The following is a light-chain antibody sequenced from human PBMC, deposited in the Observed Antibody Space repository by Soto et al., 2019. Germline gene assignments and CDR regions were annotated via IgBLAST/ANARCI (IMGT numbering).Light chain of an antibody. CDR1: RSNIGSNP. CDR2: RDN. J-gene: IGLJ3*02. Sequence: QSVLTQPPSASGTPGQRVTISCSGSRSNIGSNPVQWYLQVPGTAPKLLIYRDNERPSGVPDRFSGSKSDTSASLAISGLQSEDEADYHCATWDDGLYGPVFGGGTQLTVL. V-gene: IGLV1-44*01. CDR3: ATWDDGLYGPV.